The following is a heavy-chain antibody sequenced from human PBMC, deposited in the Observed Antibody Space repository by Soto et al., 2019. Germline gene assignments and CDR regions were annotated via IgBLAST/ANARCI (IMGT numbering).Heavy chain of an antibody. CDR2: IYATGTT. CDR3: VRDGTKTLRDWFDP. V-gene: IGHV4-4*07. D-gene: IGHD1-1*01. Sequence: SETLSLTCTVSGASISGFYWSWIRKSAGKGLEWIGRIYATGTTGYNPSLKSRVMMSVDTSKKQFSLKLRSVTAADTAVHYCVRDGTKTLRDWFDPWGQGISVTVSS. J-gene: IGHJ5*02. CDR1: GASISGFY.